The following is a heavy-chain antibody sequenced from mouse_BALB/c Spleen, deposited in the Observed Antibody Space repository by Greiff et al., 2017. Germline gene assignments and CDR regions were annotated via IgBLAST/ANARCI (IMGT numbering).Heavy chain of an antibody. D-gene: IGHD1-1*01. J-gene: IGHJ3*01. V-gene: IGHV1S127*01. Sequence: QVQLQQSGPQLVRPGASVKISCKASGYSFTSYWMHWVKQRPGQGLEWIGMIDPSDSETRLNQKFKDKATLTVDKSSSTAYMQLSSPTPEDSAVYCCARAHYGSGPFAYWGQGTLVTVSA. CDR2: IDPSDSET. CDR3: ARAHYGSGPFAY. CDR1: GYSFTSYW.